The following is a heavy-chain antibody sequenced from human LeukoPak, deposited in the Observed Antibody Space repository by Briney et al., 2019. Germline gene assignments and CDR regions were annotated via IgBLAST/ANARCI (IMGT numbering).Heavy chain of an antibody. CDR3: ARDPSMVVAATGY. CDR2: ISSSGSTI. D-gene: IGHD2-15*01. V-gene: IGHV3-48*03. J-gene: IGHJ4*02. CDR1: GFTFGSYE. Sequence: GGSLRLSCAASGFTFGSYEMNWVRQAPGKGLEWVSYISSSGSTIYYADSVKGRFTISRDNAKDSLYLQMNSLRAEDTAVYYCARDPSMVVAATGYWGQGTLVTVSS.